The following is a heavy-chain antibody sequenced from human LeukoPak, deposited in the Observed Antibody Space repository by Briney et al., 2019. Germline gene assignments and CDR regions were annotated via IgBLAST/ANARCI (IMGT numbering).Heavy chain of an antibody. CDR3: ATAMVRGVIIVADAFDI. Sequence: PGGSLRLSCAASGFTFSSYSMNWVRQAPGKGLEWVSSISSSSSYIYYADSVKGRFTISRDNAKNSLYLQMNSLRAEDTAVYYCATAMVRGVIIVADAFDIWGQGTMVTVSS. J-gene: IGHJ3*02. D-gene: IGHD3-10*01. CDR1: GFTFSSYS. V-gene: IGHV3-21*01. CDR2: ISSSSSYI.